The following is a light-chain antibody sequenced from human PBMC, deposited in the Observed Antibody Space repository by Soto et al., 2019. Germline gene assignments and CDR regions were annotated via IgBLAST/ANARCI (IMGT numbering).Light chain of an antibody. CDR1: SSDVGGYNY. V-gene: IGLV2-14*01. Sequence: QSALTQPASVSGSPGQSITISCTGTSSDVGGYNYVSWYQQHPGKAPKFMIYDVSNRPSGVSNRFSGSKSGNTASLTISGLQAEDEADYYCSSYTSSSTLVFGGGTKAHRP. J-gene: IGLJ2*01. CDR2: DVS. CDR3: SSYTSSSTLV.